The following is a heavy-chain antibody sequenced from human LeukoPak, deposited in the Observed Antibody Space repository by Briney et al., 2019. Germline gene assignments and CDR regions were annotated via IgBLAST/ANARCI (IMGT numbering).Heavy chain of an antibody. J-gene: IGHJ6*03. CDR2: IKQDGSEK. D-gene: IGHD2-2*01. CDR3: ARENSQYQLLSHYYYYYYMDV. V-gene: IGHV3-7*01. CDR1: GFTLSAFA. Sequence: GGSLRLSCTASGFTLSAFAMSWVRQAPGKGLECVANIKQDGSEKYYVDSVKGRFTISRDNAKNSLYLQMNSLRAEDTAVYYCARENSQYQLLSHYYYYYYMDVWGKGTTVTVSS.